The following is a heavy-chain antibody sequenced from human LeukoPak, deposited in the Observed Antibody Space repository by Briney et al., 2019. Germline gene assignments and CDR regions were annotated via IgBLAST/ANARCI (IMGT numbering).Heavy chain of an antibody. J-gene: IGHJ5*02. CDR3: ATVTDPRYNYFDP. Sequence: PSETLSLTCTVSGGSISTYYWSWIRQPAGKGLEWIGRIYSSGSTNYNPSLRSRVTMSVDTSKNQFSLRLTSLTAADTDVYYCATVTDPRYNYFDPWGQGTLVTVSS. CDR1: GGSISTYY. CDR2: IYSSGST. D-gene: IGHD2-21*02. V-gene: IGHV4-4*07.